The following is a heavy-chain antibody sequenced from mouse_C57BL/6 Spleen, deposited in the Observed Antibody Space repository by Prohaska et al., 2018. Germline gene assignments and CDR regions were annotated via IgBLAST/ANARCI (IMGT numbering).Heavy chain of an antibody. V-gene: IGHV1-26*01. Sequence: HGKSLEWIGDINPNNGGTSYNQKFKGKATLTVDKSSSTAYMELRSLTSEDSAVYYCARIWRNGYEGEWYFDVWGTGTTVTVSS. CDR3: ARIWRNGYEGEWYFDV. J-gene: IGHJ1*03. CDR2: INPNNGGT. D-gene: IGHD2-2*01.